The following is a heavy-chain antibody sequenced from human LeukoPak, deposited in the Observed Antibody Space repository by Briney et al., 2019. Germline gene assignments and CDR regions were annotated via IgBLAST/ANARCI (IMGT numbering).Heavy chain of an antibody. CDR2: IYTSGST. CDR1: GGSISSYY. CDR3: ALTGTTGRHYYCYGMDV. D-gene: IGHD1-20*01. J-gene: IGHJ6*02. V-gene: IGHV4-4*07. Sequence: SETLSLTCTVSGGSISSYYWSWIRQPAGKGLEWIGRIYTSGSTNYNPSLKSRVTISVDTSKNQFSLKLTAVTTADTAVYYCALTGTTGRHYYCYGMDVWGQGTTVTVSS.